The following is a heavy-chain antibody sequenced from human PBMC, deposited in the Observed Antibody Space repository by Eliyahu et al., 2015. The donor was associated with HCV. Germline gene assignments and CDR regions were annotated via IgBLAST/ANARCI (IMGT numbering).Heavy chain of an antibody. CDR1: GXILRNNW. Sequence: EVQLLQSGAEVKKPGDSLKISCKASGXILRNNWIAWVRQMPGKGLXWMGIIYPGDSDTXYSPSFRGQVTISADTSSNTAYLQWPSLKVSDSAMYYCVRDEAVPVLGITWGQGTLVTVSS. V-gene: IGHV5-51*01. CDR2: IYPGDSDT. CDR3: VRDEAVPVLGIT. J-gene: IGHJ4*02. D-gene: IGHD1-1*01.